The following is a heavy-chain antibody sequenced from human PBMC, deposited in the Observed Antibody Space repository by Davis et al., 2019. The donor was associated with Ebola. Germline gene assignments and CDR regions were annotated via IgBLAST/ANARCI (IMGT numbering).Heavy chain of an antibody. V-gene: IGHV4-34*01. Sequence: SETLSLTCAVYGGSFSGYYWSWIRQPPGKGLEWIGEINHSGSTNYNPSPKSRVTISVDTSKNQFSLKLSSVTAADTAVYYCARHAEGTDAFDIWGQGTMVTVSS. J-gene: IGHJ3*02. CDR2: INHSGST. CDR1: GGSFSGYY. CDR3: ARHAEGTDAFDI. D-gene: IGHD1-14*01.